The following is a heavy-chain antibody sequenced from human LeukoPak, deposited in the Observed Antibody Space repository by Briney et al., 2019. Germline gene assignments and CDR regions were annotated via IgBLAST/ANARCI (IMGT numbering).Heavy chain of an antibody. D-gene: IGHD2-21*01. J-gene: IGHJ3*02. CDR1: GFTFSSYS. CDR2: ISSSSSYI. V-gene: IGHV3-21*01. CDR3: ARETLLAHDAFDI. Sequence: PGGSLRLSFAASGFTFSSYSMNWVRQAPGKGLEWVSSISSSSSYIYYADSVKGRFTISRDNAKNSLYLQMNSLRAEDTAVYYCARETLLAHDAFDIWGQGTMVTVSS.